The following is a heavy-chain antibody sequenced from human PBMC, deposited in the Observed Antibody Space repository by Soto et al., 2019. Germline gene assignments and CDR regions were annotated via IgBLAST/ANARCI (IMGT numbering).Heavy chain of an antibody. CDR2: IKYNGDS. V-gene: IGHV4-59*08. D-gene: IGHD1-26*01. CDR1: GGSINNYY. J-gene: IGHJ6*02. CDR3: ATHGSGSLHGLVDG. Sequence: QVQLQESGPGPVKPSETLSLTCTVSGGSINNYYCSWFRQPPGKGLEWIGYIKYNGDSADNFSLKRRVTMSTDTPKTQFSLRVESVTATDTAVYYCATHGSGSLHGLVDGWGQGTTVIVSS.